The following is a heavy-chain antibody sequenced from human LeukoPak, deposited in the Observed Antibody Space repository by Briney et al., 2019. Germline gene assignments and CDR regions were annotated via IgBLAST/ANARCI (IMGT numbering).Heavy chain of an antibody. D-gene: IGHD1-7*01. CDR2: IYYSGST. CDR1: GGSISNYY. Sequence: SETLSLTCTVSGGSISNYYWSWIRQPPGKGLEWIGYIYYSGSTNYNPSLKSRVTISVDTSKNQFSLKLSSVTAADTAVYYCARSGNYGAFDIWGQGTMVTVSS. V-gene: IGHV4-59*01. CDR3: ARSGNYGAFDI. J-gene: IGHJ3*02.